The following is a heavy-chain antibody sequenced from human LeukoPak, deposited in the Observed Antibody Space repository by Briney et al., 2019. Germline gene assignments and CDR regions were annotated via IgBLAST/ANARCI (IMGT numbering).Heavy chain of an antibody. J-gene: IGHJ6*02. D-gene: IGHD4-17*01. CDR1: GGSISSYY. V-gene: IGHV4-59*01. CDR3: ARYGTPCSYYYYGMDV. CDR2: THYSGST. Sequence: SETLSLTCTVSGGSISSYYWSWIRQPPGKGLEWIGYTHYSGSTNYNPSLKSRVTISVDTSKNQFSLKLSSVTAADTAVYYCARYGTPCSYYYYGMDVWGQGTTVTVSS.